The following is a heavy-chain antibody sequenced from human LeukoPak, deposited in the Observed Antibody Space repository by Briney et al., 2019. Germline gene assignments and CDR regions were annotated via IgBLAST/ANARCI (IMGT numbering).Heavy chain of an antibody. CDR3: ARRLPSSGSYYPFDY. CDR2: IYPSDSDT. CDR1: GYSFTSHW. Sequence: PGESLKISCKASGYSFTSHWIGWVRQMPGRGLEWMGIIYPSDSDTRYSPSLQGQVTISADKSITTAYLQWSSLKPSDTAMYYCARRLPSSGSYYPFDYWGQGTLVTVSS. J-gene: IGHJ4*02. D-gene: IGHD1-26*01. V-gene: IGHV5-51*01.